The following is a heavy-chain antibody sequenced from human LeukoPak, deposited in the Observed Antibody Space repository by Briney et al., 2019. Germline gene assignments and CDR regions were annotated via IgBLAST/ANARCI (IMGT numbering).Heavy chain of an antibody. D-gene: IGHD1-26*01. J-gene: IGHJ4*02. CDR1: GYTFTSYG. CDR2: ISAYSGNT. V-gene: IGHV1-18*01. Sequence: ASVKVSCKASGYTFTSYGISWVRQAPGQGLEWMGWISAYSGNTNYAQKHQGRVTMTTDTTTSTPYTERSSLRSDHTAVYYCARHRPPRDSGSSLRKDYFDYWGQGTLVTVSS. CDR3: ARHRPPRDSGSSLRKDYFDY.